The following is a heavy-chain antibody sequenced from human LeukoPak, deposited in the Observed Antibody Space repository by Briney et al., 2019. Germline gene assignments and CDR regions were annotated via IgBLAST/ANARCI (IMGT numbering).Heavy chain of an antibody. Sequence: PGRSLRLSCAASGFTFSSYGMHWVRQAPGKGLEWVAVISYDGSNKYYADSVKGRFTISRDNSKNTLYLQMNSLRAEDTAVYYCAKDRGGPKGVGMDVWGQGTTVTVSS. CDR1: GFTFSSYG. CDR2: ISYDGSNK. D-gene: IGHD3-10*01. V-gene: IGHV3-30*18. J-gene: IGHJ6*02. CDR3: AKDRGGPKGVGMDV.